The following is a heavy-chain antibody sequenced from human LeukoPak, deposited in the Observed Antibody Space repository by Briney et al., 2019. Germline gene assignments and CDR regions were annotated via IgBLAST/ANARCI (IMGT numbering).Heavy chain of an antibody. Sequence: ASVTVSCTSSGYTFTTYYMHWVRQAPGQGLEWIGLINPSGGRTSNAQKIQGRVTMTRDTSTSTVYMELSSLRSEDTAVYYCARDLRYASSGHYDYWGQGTLVTVSS. CDR1: GYTFTTYY. CDR2: INPSGGRT. V-gene: IGHV1-46*03. J-gene: IGHJ4*02. D-gene: IGHD3-22*01. CDR3: ARDLRYASSGHYDY.